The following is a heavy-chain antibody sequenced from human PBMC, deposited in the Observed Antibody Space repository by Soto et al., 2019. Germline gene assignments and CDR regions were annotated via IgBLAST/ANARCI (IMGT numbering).Heavy chain of an antibody. CDR3: ARDGGTYFDY. V-gene: IGHV3-74*01. D-gene: IGHD3-16*01. CDR2: LDNDGTNT. Sequence: GGPLRLSCAASGFTFSTYWMHWVRQAPGKGLVWVSRLDNDGTNTRYADSVKGRSTVSRDNGKNTVYLQMDSLRAEDTAVYYCARDGGTYFDYWGQGTLVTVSS. J-gene: IGHJ4*02. CDR1: GFTFSTYW.